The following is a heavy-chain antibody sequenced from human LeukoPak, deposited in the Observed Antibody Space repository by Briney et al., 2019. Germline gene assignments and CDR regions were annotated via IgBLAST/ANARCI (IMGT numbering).Heavy chain of an antibody. CDR3: ARDPVTYSYDSSGYPSASWFDP. Sequence: GASVKVSCKASGYTFTSYGISWVRQAPGQGVEWMGWISAYNEKTNYAQKLQGRVTMTTDTSTSTAYMELRSLRSDDTAVYYCARDPVTYSYDSSGYPSASWFDPWGQGTLVTVSS. V-gene: IGHV1-18*01. CDR2: ISAYNEKT. CDR1: GYTFTSYG. D-gene: IGHD3-22*01. J-gene: IGHJ5*02.